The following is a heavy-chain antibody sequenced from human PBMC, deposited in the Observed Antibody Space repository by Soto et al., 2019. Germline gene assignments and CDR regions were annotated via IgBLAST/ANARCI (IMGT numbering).Heavy chain of an antibody. D-gene: IGHD4-4*01. CDR2: IYSGGST. CDR3: ARAGDDYSNSFDY. Sequence: GGSLRLSCAASGFTVSSNYMSWVRQAPGKGLEWVSVIYSGGSTYYADSVKGRFTISRDNSKNTLYLQMNSLRAEDTAVYYCARAGDDYSNSFDYWGQGTLVTVSS. CDR1: GFTVSSNY. J-gene: IGHJ4*02. V-gene: IGHV3-66*01.